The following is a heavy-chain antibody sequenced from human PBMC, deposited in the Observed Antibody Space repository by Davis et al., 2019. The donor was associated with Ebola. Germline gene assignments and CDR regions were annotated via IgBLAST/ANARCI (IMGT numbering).Heavy chain of an antibody. Sequence: SETLSLTCAVYGGSFSGYYWGWIRQPPGRGLEWIGHIYYSVTSYYNSSLRSRVTISMDRSKKQFSLQMTSVTAADTATYFCVRASDGDYFFDYWGQGTLVTISS. J-gene: IGHJ4*02. D-gene: IGHD4-17*01. V-gene: IGHV4-34*01. CDR2: IYYSVTS. CDR1: GGSFSGYY. CDR3: VRASDGDYFFDY.